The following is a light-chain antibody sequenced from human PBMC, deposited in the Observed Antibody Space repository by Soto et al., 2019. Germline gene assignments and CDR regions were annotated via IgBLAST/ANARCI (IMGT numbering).Light chain of an antibody. CDR3: GTWDSSLSAGV. V-gene: IGLV1-51*01. Sequence: QSVLTQPPSVSAAPGQKVTISCSGSSSNIGNNYVSWYQQLPGTAPKLLIYDNNKRPPGIPDRFSGSKSGTSATLGITGLQTGDEADDYCGTWDSSLSAGVFGTWTKLTVL. CDR2: DNN. J-gene: IGLJ1*01. CDR1: SSNIGNNY.